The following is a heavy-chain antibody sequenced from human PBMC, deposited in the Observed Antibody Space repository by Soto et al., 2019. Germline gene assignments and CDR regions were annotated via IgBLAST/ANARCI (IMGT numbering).Heavy chain of an antibody. V-gene: IGHV4-39*01. CDR2: IYYSGST. D-gene: IGHD3-9*01. CDR3: ARRYYDILTGYRRFDP. CDR1: GGSISSSSYY. Sequence: QLQLQESGPGLVKPSETLSLTCTVSGGSISSSSYYWGWIRQPPGKGLEWIGSIYYSGSTYYNPSLKSRVPISVDTSKNQFSLKLSSVTAADTAVYYCARRYYDILTGYRRFDPWGQGTLVTVSS. J-gene: IGHJ5*02.